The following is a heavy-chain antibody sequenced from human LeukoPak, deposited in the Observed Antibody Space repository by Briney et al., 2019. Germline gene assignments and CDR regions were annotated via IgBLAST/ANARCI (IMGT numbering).Heavy chain of an antibody. CDR2: ISDSGGRT. D-gene: IGHD4-17*01. Sequence: PGGSLRLSCAASGFTFSSYAMSWVRQAPGKGLEWVSVISDSGGRTYYADSVKGRFTISRDNSKNTVYLQMNSLRAEDTAVYFCAKKAEAYGDSVSQYWGQGTLVTVSS. J-gene: IGHJ1*01. V-gene: IGHV3-23*01. CDR3: AKKAEAYGDSVSQY. CDR1: GFTFSSYA.